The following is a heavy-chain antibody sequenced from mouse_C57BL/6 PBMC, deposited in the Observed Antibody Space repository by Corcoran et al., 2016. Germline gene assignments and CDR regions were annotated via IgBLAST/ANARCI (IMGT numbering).Heavy chain of an antibody. CDR1: GYTFTTYG. J-gene: IGHJ3*01. CDR3: GREDSSGPVAY. V-gene: IGHV9-3*01. D-gene: IGHD3-2*02. CDR2: INTYSGVP. Sequence: QIQLVQSGPELKKPGETVKISCKASGYTFTTYGMSWVKQAPGKGLKWMGWINTYSGVPTYADDFKGRFAFSLETSASTAYLQINNLKNEDTATYFCGREDSSGPVAYWGQGTLVTVSA.